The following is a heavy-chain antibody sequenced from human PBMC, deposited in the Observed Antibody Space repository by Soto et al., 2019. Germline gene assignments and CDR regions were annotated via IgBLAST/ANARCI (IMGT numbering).Heavy chain of an antibody. CDR3: ASPERDY. D-gene: IGHD1-1*01. CDR2: ISHSGTT. Sequence: SETLSLTCTVSGVSISSYYWSWIRQPPGKGLEWIGYISHSGTTNYNPSLKSRVTISVDRSKNQFSLKLNSVTAADTAVYYCASPERDYWGQGTLVTVSS. V-gene: IGHV4-59*01. J-gene: IGHJ4*02. CDR1: GVSISSYY.